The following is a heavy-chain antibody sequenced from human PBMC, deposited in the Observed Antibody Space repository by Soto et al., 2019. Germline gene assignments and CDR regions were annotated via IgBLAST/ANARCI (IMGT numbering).Heavy chain of an antibody. CDR1: GFTFKTHA. Sequence: QVQLVESGGGVVQPGTSLRLSCAASGFTFKTHAMHWVRQAPGKGLEWMAVIADDGNEKFYADSVKGRFTISRDNSKNALYLQINTLRNEDTALYYCGKDVGDYVPYYYGVDVWGQGTTVTVSS. D-gene: IGHD1-26*01. CDR3: GKDVGDYVPYYYGVDV. V-gene: IGHV3-30*18. J-gene: IGHJ6*02. CDR2: IADDGNEK.